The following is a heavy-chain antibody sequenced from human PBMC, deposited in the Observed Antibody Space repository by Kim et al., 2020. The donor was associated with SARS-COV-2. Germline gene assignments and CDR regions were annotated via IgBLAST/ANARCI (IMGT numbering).Heavy chain of an antibody. J-gene: IGHJ5*02. V-gene: IGHV3-64D*09. Sequence: YADSDKGRFTISRDNSKTTVYLRMNSLRVEDTAVYHCVKMGTTMALVIDRWGQGTLVTVSS. CDR3: VKMGTTMALVIDR. D-gene: IGHD3-10*01.